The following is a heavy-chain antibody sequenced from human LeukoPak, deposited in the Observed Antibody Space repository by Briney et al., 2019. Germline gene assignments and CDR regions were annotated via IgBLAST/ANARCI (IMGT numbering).Heavy chain of an antibody. D-gene: IGHD3-22*01. V-gene: IGHV4-38-2*02. CDR2: IYHSGST. Sequence: SETLSLTCTVSGYSISSVYYWGWIRQPPGKGLEWIGSIYHSGSTYYNPSLKSRVTISVDTSKNQFSLNLSSVTAADTAVYYCVSSGYYSGGTHFDYWGQGTLVTVSS. J-gene: IGHJ4*02. CDR1: GYSISSVYY. CDR3: VSSGYYSGGTHFDY.